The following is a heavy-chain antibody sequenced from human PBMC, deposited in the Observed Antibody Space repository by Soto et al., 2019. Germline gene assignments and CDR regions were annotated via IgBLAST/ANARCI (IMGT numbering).Heavy chain of an antibody. CDR2: ISGSGGST. J-gene: IGHJ4*02. Sequence: GGSLRLSCAASGFTFSSYAMSWVRQAPGKGLEWVSAISGSGGSTYYADSVKGRFTISRDNSKNTLYLQMNSLRAEDTAVYYCAKDRIAAAGIGVLFDYWGQGTLVTVSS. CDR3: AKDRIAAAGIGVLFDY. V-gene: IGHV3-23*01. CDR1: GFTFSSYA. D-gene: IGHD6-13*01.